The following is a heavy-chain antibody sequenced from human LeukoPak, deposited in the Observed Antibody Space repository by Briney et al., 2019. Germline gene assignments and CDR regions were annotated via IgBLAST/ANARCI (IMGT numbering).Heavy chain of an antibody. Sequence: PGGSLRLSCAASGFTFSTYGMHWVRQAPGKGLEWVAFIRHDEINKYYADSVRGRFFISRDNAKNTLFLQMHSLRAEDTAVYYCAQINAGSYETFEIWGQGTMLTVSS. CDR3: AQINAGSYETFEI. V-gene: IGHV3-30*02. J-gene: IGHJ3*02. D-gene: IGHD3-16*01. CDR2: IRHDEINK. CDR1: GFTFSTYG.